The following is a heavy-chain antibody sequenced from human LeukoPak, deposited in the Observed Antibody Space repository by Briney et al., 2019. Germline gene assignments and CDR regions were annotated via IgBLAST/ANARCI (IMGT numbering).Heavy chain of an antibody. J-gene: IGHJ4*02. CDR3: ARDHDPYYYDSSGYQFDY. Sequence: GASVKVSCKASGYTFTSYAMHWVRQAPGQRLEWMGWINAGNGNTKYSQKFQGRVTITRDTSASTAYMELSSLRSEDTAVYYCARDHDPYYYDSSGYQFDYWGQGTLVTVSS. CDR1: GYTFTSYA. V-gene: IGHV1-3*01. D-gene: IGHD3-22*01. CDR2: INAGNGNT.